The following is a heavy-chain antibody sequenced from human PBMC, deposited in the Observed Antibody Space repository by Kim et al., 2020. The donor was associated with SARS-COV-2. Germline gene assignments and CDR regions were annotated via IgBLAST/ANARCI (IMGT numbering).Heavy chain of an antibody. V-gene: IGHV1-46*01. CDR1: GYTFTSYY. CDR3: ARVPGIAAAGKNSGLGRNFDY. D-gene: IGHD6-13*01. CDR2: INPSGGST. Sequence: ASVKVSCKASGYTFTSYYMHWVRQAPGQGLEWMGIINPSGGSTSYAQKFQGRVTMTRDTSTSTVYMELSSLRSEDTAVYYCARVPGIAAAGKNSGLGRNFDYWGQGTLVTVSS. J-gene: IGHJ4*02.